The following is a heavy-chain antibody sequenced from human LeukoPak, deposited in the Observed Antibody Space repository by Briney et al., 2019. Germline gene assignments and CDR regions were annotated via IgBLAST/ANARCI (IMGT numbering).Heavy chain of an antibody. CDR2: ISWNSGSI. CDR1: GFTFSSYA. D-gene: IGHD4-17*01. CDR3: AKAYGDYGFDY. J-gene: IGHJ4*02. Sequence: GGSLRLSCAASGFTFSSYAMSWVRQAPGKGLEWVSGISWNSGSIGYADSVKGRFTISRDNAKNSLYLQMNSLRAEDTALYYCAKAYGDYGFDYWGQGTLVTVSS. V-gene: IGHV3-9*01.